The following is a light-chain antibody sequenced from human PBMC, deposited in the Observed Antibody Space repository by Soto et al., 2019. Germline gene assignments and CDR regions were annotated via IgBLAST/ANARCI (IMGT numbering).Light chain of an antibody. Sequence: EIVLTQSPGTLSLSXGERATLXCGASQSVSNNYLAWYXQNTGQAPRLLIYGAPNRATGIPDTLSGSGSGTDFTLTISRLEPEDFAVYYCQQYGSSGTFGQGTKVDIK. CDR2: GAP. J-gene: IGKJ1*01. CDR3: QQYGSSGT. CDR1: QSVSNNY. V-gene: IGKV3-20*01.